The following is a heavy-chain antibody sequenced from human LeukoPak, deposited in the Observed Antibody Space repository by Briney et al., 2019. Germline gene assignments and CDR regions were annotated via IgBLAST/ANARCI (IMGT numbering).Heavy chain of an antibody. D-gene: IGHD3-10*01. V-gene: IGHV3-30*04. Sequence: PGTSLRLSCAASGFTFTTYAMHWVRHAPGKGLEWVALIWYDGTNKYHADSVKGRFTISRDNSKNTLFLQMNSLRADDTAVYYCARDGYGSGSADLDYWGQGTLVTVSS. CDR3: ARDGYGSGSADLDY. CDR2: IWYDGTNK. CDR1: GFTFTTYA. J-gene: IGHJ4*02.